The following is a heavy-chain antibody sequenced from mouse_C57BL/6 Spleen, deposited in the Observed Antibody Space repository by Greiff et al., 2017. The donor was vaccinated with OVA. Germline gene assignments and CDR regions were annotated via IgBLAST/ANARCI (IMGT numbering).Heavy chain of an antibody. CDR3: AESYDGYYGAMDY. J-gene: IGHJ4*01. CDR2: IYPGSGST. D-gene: IGHD2-3*01. CDR1: GYTFTSYW. V-gene: IGHV1-55*01. Sequence: QVQLQQPGAELVKPGASVKMSCKASGYTFTSYWITWVKQRPGQGLEWIGGIYPGSGSTNYNEKFKSKATLTVDTSSSTAYMQLSSLTSEDSAVYYCAESYDGYYGAMDYWGQGTSVTVSS.